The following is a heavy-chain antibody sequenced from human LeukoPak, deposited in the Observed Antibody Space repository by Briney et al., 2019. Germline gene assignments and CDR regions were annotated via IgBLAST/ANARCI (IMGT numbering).Heavy chain of an antibody. CDR3: ARGRGITMVRGGPRIWFDP. D-gene: IGHD3-10*01. Sequence: SETLSLTCAVYGGSFSGYYWSWIRQPPGKGLEWIGEINHSGSTNYNPSLKSRVTISVDTSKNQFSLKLSSVTAADTAVYYCARGRGITMVRGGPRIWFDPWGQGTLVTVSS. J-gene: IGHJ5*02. V-gene: IGHV4-34*01. CDR2: INHSGST. CDR1: GGSFSGYY.